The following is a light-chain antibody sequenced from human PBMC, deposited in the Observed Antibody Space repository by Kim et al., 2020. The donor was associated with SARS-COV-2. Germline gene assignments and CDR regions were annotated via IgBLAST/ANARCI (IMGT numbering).Light chain of an antibody. CDR3: QQYSHWPLT. Sequence: EIVMTQSTATLSVSPGERATLSCRASKSVSSNLAWYQQKPGQAPRLLIYGASTRATGIPGRFSGSGSGTEFTFTISSLQSEDFAVYYCQQYSHWPLTFGGGTKVDIK. J-gene: IGKJ4*01. CDR2: GAS. CDR1: KSVSSN. V-gene: IGKV3-15*01.